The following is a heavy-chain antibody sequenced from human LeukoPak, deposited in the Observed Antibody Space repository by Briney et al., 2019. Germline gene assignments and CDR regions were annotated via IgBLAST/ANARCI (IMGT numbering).Heavy chain of an antibody. Sequence: SETLSLTCAVYGVSFSGYYWSWIRQPPGKGLEWVGEINHSGSTNYNPSLKSRVTISVDTSKNQFSLKLTSVTAADTAVYYCARETTVIIPGRSDVFDIWGQGTMVTVSS. J-gene: IGHJ3*02. CDR2: INHSGST. CDR1: GVSFSGYY. CDR3: ARETTVIIPGRSDVFDI. D-gene: IGHD4-17*01. V-gene: IGHV4-34*01.